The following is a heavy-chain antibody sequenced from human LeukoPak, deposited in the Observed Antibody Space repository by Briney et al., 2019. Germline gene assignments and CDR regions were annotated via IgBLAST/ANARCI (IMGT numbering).Heavy chain of an antibody. Sequence: ASVKVSCKASGYTFTGYYMHWVRQAPGQGLEWMGWINPNSGGTNYAQKFQGRVTMTRDTSISPAYMELSRLRSDDTAVYYCARGFSGYSYGSEYWGQGTLVTVSS. CDR2: INPNSGGT. CDR1: GYTFTGYY. CDR3: ARGFSGYSYGSEY. V-gene: IGHV1-2*02. J-gene: IGHJ4*02. D-gene: IGHD5-18*01.